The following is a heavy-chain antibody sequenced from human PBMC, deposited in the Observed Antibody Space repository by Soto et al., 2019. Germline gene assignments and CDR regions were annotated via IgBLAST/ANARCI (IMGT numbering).Heavy chain of an antibody. D-gene: IGHD2-2*01. Sequence: PGGSLRLSCAASGFTFSSYGMHWVRQAPGKGLEWVAVIWYDGSNKYYADSVKGRFTISRDNSKNTLYLQMNSLRAEDTAVYYCARQGPSDSSTKGGLFDYWGQGTLVTVSS. CDR3: ARQGPSDSSTKGGLFDY. J-gene: IGHJ4*02. CDR1: GFTFSSYG. CDR2: IWYDGSNK. V-gene: IGHV3-33*01.